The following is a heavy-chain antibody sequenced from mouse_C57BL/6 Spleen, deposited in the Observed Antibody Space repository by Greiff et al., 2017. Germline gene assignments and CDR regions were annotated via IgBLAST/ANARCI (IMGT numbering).Heavy chain of an antibody. CDR3: TRGLKGFDY. Sequence: EVKLVESGEGLVKPGGSLKLSCAASGFTFSSYAMSWVRQTPEKRLEWVAYISSGGDYLYYADTVKGRFTISRDNARNTLYLQMSSLKSEDTAMYYCTRGLKGFDYWGQGTTLTVAS. V-gene: IGHV5S21*01. CDR1: GFTFSSYA. CDR2: ISSGGDYL. J-gene: IGHJ2*01.